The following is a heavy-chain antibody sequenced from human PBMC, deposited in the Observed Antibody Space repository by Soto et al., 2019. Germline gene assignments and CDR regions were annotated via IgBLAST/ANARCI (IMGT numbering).Heavy chain of an antibody. Sequence: PSETLSLTCAVYGGSFSGYYWSWVRQAPGKGLEWVANIKQDGSEKYYVDSVKGRFTISRDNAKNSLYLQMNSLRAEDTAVYYCARYPSGAASLGDLCYRAQRTPVTVSS. CDR1: GGSFSGYY. J-gene: IGHJ4*02. V-gene: IGHV3-7*01. D-gene: IGHD3-16*02. CDR2: IKQDGSEK. CDR3: ARYPSGAASLGDLCY.